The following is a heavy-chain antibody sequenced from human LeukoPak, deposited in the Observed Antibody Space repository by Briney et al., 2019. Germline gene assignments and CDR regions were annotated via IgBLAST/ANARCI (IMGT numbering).Heavy chain of an antibody. CDR2: ISGSGGST. CDR1: GFTFSSYA. CDR3: AKDLGVRNNDY. J-gene: IGHJ4*02. Sequence: GGSLRLSCAASGFTFSSYAMSWVRQAPGKGLEWVSAISGSGGSTYYADSVEGRFTISRDNSKNTLCLQMNSLRAEDTAVYYCAKDLGVRNNDYWGQGTLVTVSS. V-gene: IGHV3-23*01. D-gene: IGHD3-16*01.